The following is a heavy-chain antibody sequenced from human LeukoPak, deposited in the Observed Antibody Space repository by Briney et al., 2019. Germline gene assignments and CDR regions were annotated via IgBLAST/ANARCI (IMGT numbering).Heavy chain of an antibody. CDR1: GYSFTTYW. Sequence: GESLKISCKTSGYSFTTYWIGWVRQMPGKGLEWMGIIYPSDSNTKYSPSFQGQVTISADKSITTSYLQCMSLRASDTAMYYWSSPYSYGWAAVDYGGQGPLVTVSS. CDR3: SSPYSYGWAAVDY. CDR2: IYPSDSNT. V-gene: IGHV5-51*01. J-gene: IGHJ4*02. D-gene: IGHD5-18*01.